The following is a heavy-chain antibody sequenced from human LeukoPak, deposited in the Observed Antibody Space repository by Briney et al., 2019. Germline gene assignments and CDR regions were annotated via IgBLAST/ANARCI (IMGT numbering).Heavy chain of an antibody. V-gene: IGHV4-34*01. D-gene: IGHD3-9*01. Sequence: SETLSLTCAVYGGSFSGYYWSWIRQPPGKGLEWIGEINHSGSTNYNPSLKSRVTISVDTSKNQFSLKLSSVTAADTAVYYCAGGHDILTGYYENWGQGTLVTVSS. CDR2: INHSGST. CDR1: GGSFSGYY. CDR3: AGGHDILTGYYEN. J-gene: IGHJ4*02.